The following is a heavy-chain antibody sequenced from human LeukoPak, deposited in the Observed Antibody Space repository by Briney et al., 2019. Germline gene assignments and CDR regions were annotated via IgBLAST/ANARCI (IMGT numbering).Heavy chain of an antibody. CDR1: GYTFTSYD. V-gene: IGHV1-8*01. D-gene: IGHD2-2*01. CDR3: ARGGDIAVVPAAMVGP. CDR2: MNTNSGNT. J-gene: IGHJ5*02. Sequence: ASVTVSCKASGYTFTSYDINWVRQATGQGLEWMGWMNTNSGNTGHAQKFQGRLTMTRDTSTNTAYMELSSLRSEDTAMYYCARGGDIAVVPAAMVGPWGQETLVTVSS.